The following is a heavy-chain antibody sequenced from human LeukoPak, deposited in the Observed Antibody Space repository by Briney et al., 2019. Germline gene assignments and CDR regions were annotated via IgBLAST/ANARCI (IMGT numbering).Heavy chain of an antibody. V-gene: IGHV4-59*10. CDR2: IYTSGST. Sequence: SETLSLTCAVYGGSFSSYYWSWIRQPAGKGLEWIGRIYTSGSTNYNPSLKSRVTMSVDTSKNQFSLKLSSVTAADTAVYYCARGEYYDILTGYYKKNWFDPWGQGTLVTVSS. J-gene: IGHJ5*02. CDR3: ARGEYYDILTGYYKKNWFDP. CDR1: GGSFSSYY. D-gene: IGHD3-9*01.